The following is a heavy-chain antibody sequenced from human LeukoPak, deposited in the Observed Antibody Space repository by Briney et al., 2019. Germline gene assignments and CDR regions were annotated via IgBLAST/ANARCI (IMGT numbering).Heavy chain of an antibody. Sequence: GGSLRLSCAASGFTFSSYGMHWVRQAPGKGLEWVAIIWYDGSNKTYEDSVKGRFTISRDNSKNTLYLQMNSLRAEDTAVYYCARGVDYYENSGTIDYWGQGTLVTVSS. J-gene: IGHJ4*02. CDR3: ARGVDYYENSGTIDY. CDR2: IWYDGSNK. D-gene: IGHD3-22*01. V-gene: IGHV3-33*01. CDR1: GFTFSSYG.